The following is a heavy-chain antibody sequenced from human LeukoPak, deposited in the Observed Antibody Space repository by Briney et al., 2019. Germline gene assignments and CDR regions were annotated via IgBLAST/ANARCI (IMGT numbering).Heavy chain of an antibody. D-gene: IGHD6-25*01. CDR2: ISSSSSTI. V-gene: IGHV3-48*04. J-gene: IGHJ4*02. Sequence: PGGSLRLSCAASGFTFSSYNMNWVRQAPGKGLEWVSYISSSSSTIYYADSVKGRFTISRDNAKNSVYLQMNSLRAEDTAVYYCARSSAAPGDYWGQGTLVTVSS. CDR1: GFTFSSYN. CDR3: ARSSAAPGDY.